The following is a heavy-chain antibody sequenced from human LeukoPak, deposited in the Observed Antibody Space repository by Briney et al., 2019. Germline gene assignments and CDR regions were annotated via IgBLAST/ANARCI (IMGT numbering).Heavy chain of an antibody. Sequence: PSETLSLTCTVSGGSISGYYWTWIRQPPGKALEWIGYIYYSGTAYYNPSLKGRVTISADSSKNQFSLKLYSVTAADTAVYYCARNGQSGFSFDPWGQGTLVTVSS. D-gene: IGHD3-3*01. CDR2: IYYSGTA. J-gene: IGHJ5*02. V-gene: IGHV4-59*12. CDR1: GGSISGYY. CDR3: ARNGQSGFSFDP.